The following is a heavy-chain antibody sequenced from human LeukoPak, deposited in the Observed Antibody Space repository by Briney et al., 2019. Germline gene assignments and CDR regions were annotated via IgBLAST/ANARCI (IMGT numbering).Heavy chain of an antibody. CDR3: ARAPIWFGDHGENYYFDY. J-gene: IGHJ4*02. V-gene: IGHV1-2*02. CDR1: GYTFTGYY. Sequence: GASVKVSCKASGYTFTGYYMHWVRQAPGQGLEWMGWINPNSGGTNYAQKFQGRVTMTRDTSISTAYMELSRLRSDDTAVYYCARAPIWFGDHGENYYFDYWGQGTLVTVSS. D-gene: IGHD3-10*01. CDR2: INPNSGGT.